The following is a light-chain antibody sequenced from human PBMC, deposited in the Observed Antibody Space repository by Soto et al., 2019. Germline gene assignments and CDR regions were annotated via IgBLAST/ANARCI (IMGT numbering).Light chain of an antibody. CDR1: SSNIGADYD. CDR3: QSYDSGLSAVL. J-gene: IGLJ2*01. CDR2: GND. V-gene: IGLV1-40*01. Sequence: QSVLTQPPSVSGAPGQRVTISCTGSSSNIGADYDVNWYQQFPGTAPKLLIYGNDNRPSGVPDRFSGSKSDTSASLAVTGLPAEDEADYYCQSYDSGLSAVLFGGGTKVTVL.